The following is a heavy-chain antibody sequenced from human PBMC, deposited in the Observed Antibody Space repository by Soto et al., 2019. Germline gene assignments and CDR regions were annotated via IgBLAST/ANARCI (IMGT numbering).Heavy chain of an antibody. V-gene: IGHV1-69*02. J-gene: IGHJ4*02. D-gene: IGHD2-2*01. CDR2: IIPILGIA. CDR1: GGTFSSYT. CDR3: ASALGSSPYFDY. Sequence: KVSCKASGGTFSSYTISWVRQAPGQGLEWMGRIIPILGIANYAQKFQGRVTITADKSTSTAYMELSSLRSEDTAVYYCASALGSSPYFDYWGQGTLVTVSS.